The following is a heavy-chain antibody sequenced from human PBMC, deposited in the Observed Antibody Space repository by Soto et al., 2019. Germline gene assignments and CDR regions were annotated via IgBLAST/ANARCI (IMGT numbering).Heavy chain of an antibody. CDR3: ARVQYDILTGYYGNFDD. D-gene: IGHD3-9*01. J-gene: IGHJ4*02. Sequence: SETLSLTCAVSGGSISSSNWWSWVRQPPGKGLEWIGEIYHSGSTNYNPSLKSRVTISVDKSKNQFSLKLSSVTAADTAVYYCARVQYDILTGYYGNFDDWGQGTLVTVSS. V-gene: IGHV4-4*02. CDR1: GGSISSSNW. CDR2: IYHSGST.